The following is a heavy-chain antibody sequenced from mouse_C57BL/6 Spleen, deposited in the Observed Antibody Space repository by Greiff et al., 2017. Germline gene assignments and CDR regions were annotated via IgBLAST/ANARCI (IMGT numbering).Heavy chain of an antibody. CDR1: GFNIKDYY. CDR2: IDPEDGDT. V-gene: IGHV14-1*01. J-gene: IGHJ3*01. Sequence: DVQLQESGAELVRPGASVKLSCTASGFNIKDYYMHWVKQRPEQGLEWIGRIDPEDGDTEYAPKFQGKATMTADTSSNTAYLQLSSLTSEDTAVYYCTTGYYGSSYGRGCAYWGQGTLVTVAA. D-gene: IGHD1-1*01. CDR3: TTGYYGSSYGRGCAY.